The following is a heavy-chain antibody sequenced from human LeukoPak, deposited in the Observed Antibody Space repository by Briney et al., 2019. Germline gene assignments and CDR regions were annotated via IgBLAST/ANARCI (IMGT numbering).Heavy chain of an antibody. Sequence: SETLSLTCAVSGGSINSHYWVWIRQPPGKGLQWIGDIYYTGKNNYNPSLKSRVTISLDTSKDHLSLNLTSVLAADTAIYYCVRRDTGWNYFDYWGQGILVTVSS. CDR3: VRRDTGWNYFDY. D-gene: IGHD6-19*01. CDR1: GGSINSHY. J-gene: IGHJ4*02. V-gene: IGHV4-59*08. CDR2: IYYTGKN.